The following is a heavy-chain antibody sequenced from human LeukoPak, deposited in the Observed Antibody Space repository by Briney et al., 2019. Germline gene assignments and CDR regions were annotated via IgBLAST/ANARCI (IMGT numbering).Heavy chain of an antibody. D-gene: IGHD3-10*01. CDR3: APMVRGVMGKS. Sequence: ASVKVSCKASGYTFTSYYMHWVRQAPVQGLEWMGIINPSGGSTSYAQKFQGRVTMTRDTSTSTVYMELSSLRSEDTAVYYCAPMVRGVMGKSWGQGTLVTVSS. CDR1: GYTFTSYY. CDR2: INPSGGST. V-gene: IGHV1-46*01. J-gene: IGHJ5*02.